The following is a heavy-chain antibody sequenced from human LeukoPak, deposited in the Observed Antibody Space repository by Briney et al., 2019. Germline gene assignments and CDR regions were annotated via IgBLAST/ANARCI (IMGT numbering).Heavy chain of an antibody. D-gene: IGHD4-17*01. CDR1: GFTFSSYS. CDR2: ISSSSNFI. V-gene: IGHV3-21*01. Sequence: GGSLRLSCAASGFTFSSYSMNWVRQAPGKGLEWVSSISSSSNFIYYVDSVKGRFTISRDNAKNSLYLQMNSLRAEDTAVYYCARAISDYDASDIWGQGTMVTVSS. CDR3: ARAISDYDASDI. J-gene: IGHJ3*02.